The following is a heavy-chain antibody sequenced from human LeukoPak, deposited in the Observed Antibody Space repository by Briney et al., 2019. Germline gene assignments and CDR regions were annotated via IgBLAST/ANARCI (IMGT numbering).Heavy chain of an antibody. CDR3: ARVSSSGWYPDY. CDR2: INSNSGGT. CDR1: GYTFTGYY. D-gene: IGHD6-19*01. V-gene: IGHV1-2*02. J-gene: IGHJ4*02. Sequence: ASVKVSCKASGYTFTGYYIHWVRQAPGQGLEWMGWINSNSGGTNYAQKFQGRVTMTRDTSISTAYMEVTRLISDDTAVYFCARVSSSGWYPDYWGQGTLVTVSS.